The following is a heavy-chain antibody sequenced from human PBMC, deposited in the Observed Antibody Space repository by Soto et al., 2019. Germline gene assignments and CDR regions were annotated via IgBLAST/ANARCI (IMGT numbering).Heavy chain of an antibody. CDR2: IYPGDSDT. D-gene: IGHD5-18*01. V-gene: IGHV5-51*01. J-gene: IGHJ6*02. Sequence: GSTLKISCKVSGYSFTSYWIGWVRQMPGKGLERMGIIYPGDSDTRYSPSFQGQVTISADKSISTAYLQWSSLKASDTAMYYWARLRVAMVKPRTYYYGRDGRGEGTMV. CDR1: GYSFTSYW. CDR3: ARLRVAMVKPRTYYYGRDG.